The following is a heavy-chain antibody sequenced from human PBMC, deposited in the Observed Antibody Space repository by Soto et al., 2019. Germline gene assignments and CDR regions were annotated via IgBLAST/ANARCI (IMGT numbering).Heavy chain of an antibody. CDR1: GGSFSGYY. V-gene: IGHV4-34*01. J-gene: IGHJ4*02. CDR2: INHSGST. D-gene: IGHD3-22*01. CDR3: ARGGHYYDSSSWVY. Sequence: SETLSLTCAVYGGSFSGYYWSWIRQPPGKGLEWIGEINHSGSTNCNPSLKSRVTISVDTSKNQFSLKLSSVTAADTAVYYCARGGHYYDSSSWVYWGQGTLVTVSS.